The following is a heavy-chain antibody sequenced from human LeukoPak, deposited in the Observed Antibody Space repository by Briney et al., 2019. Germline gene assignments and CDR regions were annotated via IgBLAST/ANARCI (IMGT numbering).Heavy chain of an antibody. CDR3: ARRKQQLVLKLYHYYYMDV. CDR2: IYYSGST. V-gene: IGHV4-30-4*01. CDR1: GGSISSGDYY. Sequence: SETLSLTCTVSGGSISSGDYYWSWIRQPPGKGLEWIGYIYYSGSTYYNPSLKSRVTISVDTSKNQFSLKLSSVTAADTAVYYCARRKQQLVLKLYHYYYMDVWGKGTTVTVSS. J-gene: IGHJ6*03. D-gene: IGHD6-13*01.